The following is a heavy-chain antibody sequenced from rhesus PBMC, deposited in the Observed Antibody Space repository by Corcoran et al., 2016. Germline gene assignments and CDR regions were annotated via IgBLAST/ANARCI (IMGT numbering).Heavy chain of an antibody. CDR3: ARDTVTTLLYWYFDL. CDR1: GGSISSNY. Sequence: QLQLQESGPGLVKPSETLSLTCAVSGGSISSNYWSWIRQPPGKGLEWIGRISGSGGSTVSNPSLKSRVPISTDTSKNQFSLKLSSVTAADTAVYYCARDTVTTLLYWYFDLWGPGTPITISS. V-gene: IGHV4-173*01. J-gene: IGHJ2*01. D-gene: IGHD4-23*01. CDR2: ISGSGGST.